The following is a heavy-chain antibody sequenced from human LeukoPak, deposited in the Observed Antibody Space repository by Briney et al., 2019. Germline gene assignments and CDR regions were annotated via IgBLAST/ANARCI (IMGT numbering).Heavy chain of an antibody. Sequence: PSETLSLTRAVHRGSFSGYYWSSIRHPPGKGLEWIGEINHSGSNNYNPSLKSRVTISVATSKNQFSLKLSSVTAAATAVYYCARGTRRLPTVYYYYMDVWGKGTTVTVSS. CDR2: INHSGSN. V-gene: IGHV4-34*01. CDR3: ARGTRRLPTVYYYYMDV. CDR1: RGSFSGYY. J-gene: IGHJ6*03. D-gene: IGHD6-25*01.